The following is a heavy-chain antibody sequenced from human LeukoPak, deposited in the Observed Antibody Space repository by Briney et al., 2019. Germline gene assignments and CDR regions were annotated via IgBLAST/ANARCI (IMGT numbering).Heavy chain of an antibody. CDR2: IFYSGST. D-gene: IGHD2-15*01. J-gene: IGHJ4*02. Sequence: KTSETLSLTCTVSSGSISTSNYYWGWVRQPPGKALEWIGNIFYSGSTYYSPSLKSRVTISLDTSKNQFSLKLSSVTAADTAVYYCARAGGYCSGGSCYPPEGFDYWGQGTLVTVSS. CDR3: ARAGGYCSGGSCYPPEGFDY. V-gene: IGHV4-39*07. CDR1: SGSISTSNYY.